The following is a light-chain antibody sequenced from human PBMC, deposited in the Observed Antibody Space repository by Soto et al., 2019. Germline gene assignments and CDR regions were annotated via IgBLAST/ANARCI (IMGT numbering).Light chain of an antibody. V-gene: IGKV3-15*01. J-gene: IGKJ3*01. CDR1: QSVSSN. Sequence: EIVMTQSPATLSVSPGERATLSCRASQSVSSNLAWYQQKPGQAPRLLIYDASTRATGIPARFSGSGSGTDFTLTISSLQSEDFAVYYFQQYNNWPLTFGPATNVHIK. CDR2: DAS. CDR3: QQYNNWPLT.